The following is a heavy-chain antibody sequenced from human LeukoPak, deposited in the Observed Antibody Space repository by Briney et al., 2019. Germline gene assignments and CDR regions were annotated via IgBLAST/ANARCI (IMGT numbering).Heavy chain of an antibody. J-gene: IGHJ4*02. Sequence: ASVKVSCKASGYTFTGYYMHWVRQAPGQGLEWMGWINPNSGGTNYAQKFQGRVTMTRDTSISTAYMELSRLRSDDTAVYYCARAPGSSSSPFGYWGQGTLVTVSS. V-gene: IGHV1-2*02. CDR3: ARAPGSSSSPFGY. CDR2: INPNSGGT. D-gene: IGHD6-13*01. CDR1: GYTFTGYY.